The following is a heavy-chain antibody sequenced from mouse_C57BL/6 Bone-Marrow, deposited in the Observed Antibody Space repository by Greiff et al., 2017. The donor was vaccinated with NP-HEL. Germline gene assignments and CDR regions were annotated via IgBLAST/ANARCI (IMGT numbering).Heavy chain of an antibody. Sequence: QVQLQQSGAELARPGASVKLSCKASGYTFTSYGIRWVKQRPGQGLEWIGEIYPRSGYTYYNEKFKGKATLTADKSSSTAYMELRSLTSEDSAVYFCARYYYGSSYSAWFAYWGQGTLVTVSA. V-gene: IGHV1-81*01. D-gene: IGHD1-1*01. CDR1: GYTFTSYG. CDR2: IYPRSGYT. CDR3: ARYYYGSSYSAWFAY. J-gene: IGHJ3*01.